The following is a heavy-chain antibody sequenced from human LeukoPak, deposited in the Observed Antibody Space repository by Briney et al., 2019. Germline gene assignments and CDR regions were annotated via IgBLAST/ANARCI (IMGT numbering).Heavy chain of an antibody. CDR1: GDSISGSRYY. D-gene: IGHD4-17*01. CDR2: IYYSGST. V-gene: IGHV4-39*02. J-gene: IGHJ4*02. CDR3: ARVMTTVIKAFDY. Sequence: PSETLSLTCTVSGDSISGSRYYWAWIRQPPGKGLEWIGSIYYSGSTYYSPSLKSRVTISLDTSKNQFSLKLSSVTAADTAVYYCARVMTTVIKAFDYWGQGTLVTVSS.